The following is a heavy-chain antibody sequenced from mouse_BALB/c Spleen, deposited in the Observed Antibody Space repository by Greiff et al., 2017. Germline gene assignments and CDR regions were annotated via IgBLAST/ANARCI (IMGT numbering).Heavy chain of an antibody. CDR2: ISSGGSYT. Sequence: VQRVESGGDLVKPGGSLKLSCAASGFTFSRYGMSWVRQTPDKRLEWVATISSGGSYTYYPDSVKGRFTISRDNAKNTLYLQMSSLKSEDTAMYYCARHDGNYVNYFDYWGQGTTLTVSS. V-gene: IGHV5-6*01. CDR3: ARHDGNYVNYFDY. J-gene: IGHJ2*01. CDR1: GFTFSRYG. D-gene: IGHD2-1*01.